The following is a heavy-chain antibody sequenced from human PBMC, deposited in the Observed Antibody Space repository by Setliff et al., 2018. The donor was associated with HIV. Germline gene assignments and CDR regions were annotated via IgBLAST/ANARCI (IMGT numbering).Heavy chain of an antibody. D-gene: IGHD3-22*01. V-gene: IGHV1-2*02. CDR3: ARGRTYDSSGYIGNWFDP. Sequence: GASVKVSCKASGYTFTSYYIHWVRQAPGQGLEWMGWINPYSGGTNYEQKFQGRVTMTRDTSISTAYMELSSLRLDDTAVYFCARGRTYDSSGYIGNWFDPWGQGTLVTVSS. CDR2: INPYSGGT. CDR1: GYTFTSYY. J-gene: IGHJ5*02.